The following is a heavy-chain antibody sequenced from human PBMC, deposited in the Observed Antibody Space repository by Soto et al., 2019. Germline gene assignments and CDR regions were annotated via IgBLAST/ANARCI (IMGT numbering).Heavy chain of an antibody. Sequence: QVQLVKSGAEVKKPGASVKVSCKASGYTFTSYGISWVRQAPGQGLEWMGWISAYNGNTNYAQKLQGRVTMTTDTSTSTAYMELRSLRSDDTAVYYCARLTYYYGSGSYYHLDYWGQGTLVTVSS. V-gene: IGHV1-18*01. D-gene: IGHD3-10*01. CDR1: GYTFTSYG. CDR2: ISAYNGNT. CDR3: ARLTYYYGSGSYYHLDY. J-gene: IGHJ4*02.